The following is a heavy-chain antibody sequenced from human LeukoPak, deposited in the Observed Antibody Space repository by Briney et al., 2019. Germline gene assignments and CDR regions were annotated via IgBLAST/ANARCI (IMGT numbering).Heavy chain of an antibody. V-gene: IGHV3-23*01. Sequence: GGSVTLSCAASVFTFSNYAMSWVRQAPGKGLEGVAIISGSGDSAYYVDSVKRRFTISRDSSKSTLYLQMNSLRAEDTAVYYCARDKLLMVYAIPYYYYGMDVWGQGTTVTVSS. CDR2: ISGSGDSA. CDR1: VFTFSNYA. D-gene: IGHD2-8*01. CDR3: ARDKLLMVYAIPYYYYGMDV. J-gene: IGHJ6*02.